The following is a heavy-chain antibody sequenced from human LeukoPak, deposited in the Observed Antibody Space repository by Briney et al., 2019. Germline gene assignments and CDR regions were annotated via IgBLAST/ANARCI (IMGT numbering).Heavy chain of an antibody. CDR3: ARNMSPGPYYYGMDV. CDR2: IIPILGIA. Sequence: GASVKVSCKASGGTFSSYAISWVRQAPGQGLEWMGRIIPILGIANYAQKFQGRVTITADKSTSTAYMELSSLRSEDTAVYYCARNMSPGPYYYGMDVWGQGTTVTVSS. V-gene: IGHV1-69*04. CDR1: GGTFSSYA. D-gene: IGHD1/OR15-1a*01. J-gene: IGHJ6*02.